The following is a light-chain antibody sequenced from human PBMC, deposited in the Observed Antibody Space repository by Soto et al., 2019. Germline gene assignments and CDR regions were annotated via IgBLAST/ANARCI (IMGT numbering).Light chain of an antibody. CDR2: GVS. V-gene: IGLV2-8*01. CDR1: SSDIGAYNY. Sequence: QSALTQPPSASGSPGQSVTMSCTGTSSDIGAYNYVSWYQQRPGKGPKLMIYGVSERPSGVPDRFSGAKSGNTASLTVSGLQAEDEADYYCSSHAGSNSYVIFGGGTQLTVL. CDR3: SSHAGSNSYVI. J-gene: IGLJ2*01.